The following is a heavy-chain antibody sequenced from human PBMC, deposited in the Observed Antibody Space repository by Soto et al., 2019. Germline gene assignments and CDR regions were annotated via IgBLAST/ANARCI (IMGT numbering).Heavy chain of an antibody. CDR1: GFTFSSYS. CDR2: ISSSSSTI. Sequence: GGSLRLSCAASGFTFSSYSMNWVRQAPGKGLEWVSYISSSSSTIYYADSVKGRFTISRDNAKNSLYRQMNSLRDEDTAVYYCARGPIAVAGHAGYYYYGMDVWGQGTTVTVSS. J-gene: IGHJ6*02. D-gene: IGHD6-19*01. CDR3: ARGPIAVAGHAGYYYYGMDV. V-gene: IGHV3-48*02.